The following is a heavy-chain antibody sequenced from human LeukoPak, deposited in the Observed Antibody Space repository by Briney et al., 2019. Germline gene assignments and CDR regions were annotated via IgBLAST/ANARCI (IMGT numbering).Heavy chain of an antibody. J-gene: IGHJ5*02. V-gene: IGHV3-23*01. CDR2: LSSSGGDT. D-gene: IGHD1-1*01. CDR3: ARDSPRTGP. CDR1: GFTFSNYA. Sequence: GGSLRLSCAASGFTFSNYAMSWVRQAPAKGLEWVSALSSSGGDTFYADSVKGRFTISRDTSKNTLYLQMYSLRAEDTAVYYCARDSPRTGPWGQGILVIVSS.